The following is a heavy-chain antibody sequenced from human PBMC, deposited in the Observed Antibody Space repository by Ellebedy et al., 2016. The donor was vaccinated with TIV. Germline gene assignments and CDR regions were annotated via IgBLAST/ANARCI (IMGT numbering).Heavy chain of an antibody. J-gene: IGHJ4*02. CDR2: LWSDGSNK. D-gene: IGHD3-10*01. CDR1: GFTFSSYV. CDR3: ARHDYGSGSYYSPEFDY. V-gene: IGHV3-33*01. Sequence: GESLKISXAASGFTFSSYVMYWVRQAPGKGLEWVTVLWSDGSNKAYADSVKGRFTISRDTSKNTLYLQMNSLRAEDTAVYYCARHDYGSGSYYSPEFDYWGQGTLVTVSS.